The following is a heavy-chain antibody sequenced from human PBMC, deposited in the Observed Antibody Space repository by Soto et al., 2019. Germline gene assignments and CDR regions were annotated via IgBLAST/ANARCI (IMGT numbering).Heavy chain of an antibody. CDR2: ISSSGSTI. D-gene: IGHD6-13*01. CDR1: GFTFSSYE. CDR3: ARDMAYSSSWYNLHSPPWFDP. Sequence: ESGGGLVQPGGSLRLSCAASGFTFSSYEMNWVRQAPGKGLEWVSYISSSGSTIYYADSVKGRFTISRDNAKNSLYLQMNSLRAEDTAVYYCARDMAYSSSWYNLHSPPWFDPWGQGTLVTVSS. J-gene: IGHJ5*02. V-gene: IGHV3-48*03.